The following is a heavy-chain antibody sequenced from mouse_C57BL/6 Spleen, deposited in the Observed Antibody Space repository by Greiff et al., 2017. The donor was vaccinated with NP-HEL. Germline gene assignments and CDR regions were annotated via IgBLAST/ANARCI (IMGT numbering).Heavy chain of an antibody. CDR2: INPNNGGT. Sequence: VQLKQSGPELVKPGASVKISCKASGYTFTDYYMNWVKQSHGKSLEWIGDINPNNGGTSYNQKFKGKATLTVDKSSSTAYMELRSLTSEDSAVYYCARGDSNYRYWYFDVWGTGTTVTVSS. D-gene: IGHD2-5*01. CDR1: GYTFTDYY. J-gene: IGHJ1*03. CDR3: ARGDSNYRYWYFDV. V-gene: IGHV1-26*01.